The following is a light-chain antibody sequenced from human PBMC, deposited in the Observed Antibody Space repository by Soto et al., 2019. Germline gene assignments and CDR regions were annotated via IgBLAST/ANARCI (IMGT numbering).Light chain of an antibody. V-gene: IGKV3-15*01. Sequence: EIVMTQSPATLSVSPGERATLSCRASQSVSSYLAWYQQKPGQAPRLLIYGASTRATGIPARFSGSGSGTEFTLTISSLQPDDCATYYCQQYENYWTFGQGTRLEIK. CDR1: QSVSSY. CDR3: QQYENYWT. J-gene: IGKJ5*01. CDR2: GAS.